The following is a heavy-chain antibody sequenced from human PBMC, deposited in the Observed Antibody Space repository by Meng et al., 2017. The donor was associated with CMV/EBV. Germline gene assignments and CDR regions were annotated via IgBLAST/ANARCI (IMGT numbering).Heavy chain of an antibody. CDR2: ISWNSGSI. V-gene: IGHV3-9*01. D-gene: IGHD4/OR15-4a*01. CDR1: GFTFDDYA. J-gene: IGHJ4*02. Sequence: SLKISCAASGFTFDDYAMHWVRQAPGKGLEWVSGISWNSGSISYADSVKGRFTISRDNAKNSLYLQMNSLRAEDTALYYCAKDGAPTRAFDYWGQGTLVTVSS. CDR3: AKDGAPTRAFDY.